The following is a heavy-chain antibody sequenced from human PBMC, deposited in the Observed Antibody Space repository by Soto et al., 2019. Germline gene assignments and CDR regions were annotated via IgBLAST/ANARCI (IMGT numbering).Heavy chain of an antibody. CDR3: ARRQSGDIVDS. CDR2: IYYSGST. CDR1: GGSISSGDYY. J-gene: IGHJ4*02. Sequence: PSETLSLTCTVSGGSISSGDYYWSWIRQPPGKGLEWIGYIYYSGSTYYNPSLKSRVTISVDTSKNQFSLTLSSGTAADTAVYYGARRQSGDIVDSWGQGTLVTVSS. D-gene: IGHD7-27*01. V-gene: IGHV4-30-4*01.